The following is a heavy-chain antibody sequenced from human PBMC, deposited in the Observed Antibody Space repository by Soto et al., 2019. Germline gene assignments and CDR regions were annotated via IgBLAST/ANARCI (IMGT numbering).Heavy chain of an antibody. V-gene: IGHV4-61*01. CDR3: ARGWDATS. Sequence: SETLSLTCTVSGASVSSGNQYWSWIRQPPGKRLEWIGFIYNSVITNYSPSLKSRVSISADTSRNQFSLKMSSVTAADTAVYYCARGWDATSWGQGALVTVSS. D-gene: IGHD6-19*01. CDR2: IYNSVIT. J-gene: IGHJ4*02. CDR1: GASVSSGNQY.